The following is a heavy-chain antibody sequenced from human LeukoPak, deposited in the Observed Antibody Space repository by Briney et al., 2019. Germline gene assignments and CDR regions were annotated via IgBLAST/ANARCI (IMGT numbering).Heavy chain of an antibody. J-gene: IGHJ4*02. CDR2: IFKTGDTA. D-gene: IGHD3-16*01. Sequence: GGSLRLSCAASGFTFSDYAMSWVRQAPGKGLEWVSTIFKTGDTAHYADIVRGRFTISRDNSKNTLSLQMNGLRAEDTAIYYCAKLWGRHVWTFDYWGQGALVTVSS. V-gene: IGHV3-23*01. CDR3: AKLWGRHVWTFDY. CDR1: GFTFSDYA.